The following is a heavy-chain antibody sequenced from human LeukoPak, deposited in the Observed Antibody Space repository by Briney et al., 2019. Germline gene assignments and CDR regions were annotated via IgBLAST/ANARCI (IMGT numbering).Heavy chain of an antibody. V-gene: IGHV1-46*01. CDR1: GYTFTSYY. Sequence: ASVKVSCKASGYTFTSYYMHWVRQAPGQGLEWMGIINPSGGSTSYAQKFQGRVTMTRDTSTSTVYMELSSLRSEDTAVYYCARAYYYDSSGYLTRPYYFDYWGQGTLVTVSS. D-gene: IGHD3-22*01. CDR3: ARAYYYDSSGYLTRPYYFDY. J-gene: IGHJ4*02. CDR2: INPSGGST.